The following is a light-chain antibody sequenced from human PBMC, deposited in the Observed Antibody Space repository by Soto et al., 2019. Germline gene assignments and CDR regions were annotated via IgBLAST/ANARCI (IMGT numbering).Light chain of an antibody. CDR3: VSFTSSTTYV. Sequence: QSVLTQPPSASGSPGQSVAISCTGTSSDVGGYNYVSWYQQHPGKAPKLMIYEVNKRPSGVPDRFSGSKSGNTASLTVSGLQAEDEADYYCVSFTSSTTYVFGRGTKVTVL. CDR2: EVN. J-gene: IGLJ1*01. V-gene: IGLV2-8*01. CDR1: SSDVGGYNY.